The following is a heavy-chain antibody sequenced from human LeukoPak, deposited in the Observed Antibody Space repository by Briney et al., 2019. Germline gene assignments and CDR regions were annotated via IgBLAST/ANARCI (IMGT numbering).Heavy chain of an antibody. CDR1: GFTFSNAW. CDR3: TTLARAARHSYYYYYYYMDV. V-gene: IGHV3-15*01. CDR2: IKSKTDGGTT. Sequence: GGSLRLSCAASGFTFSNAWMSWVRQAPGKGLEWVGRIKSKTDGGTTDYAAPVKGRFTISRDDSKNTLYLQMNSLKTEDTAVYYCTTLARAARHSYYYYYYYMDVWGKGTTVTVSS. D-gene: IGHD6-6*01. J-gene: IGHJ6*03.